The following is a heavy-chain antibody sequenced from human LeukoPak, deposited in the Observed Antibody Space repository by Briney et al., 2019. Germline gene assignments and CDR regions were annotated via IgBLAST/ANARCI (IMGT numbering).Heavy chain of an antibody. CDR1: GFTFSTCA. CDR3: ARGPNSNWSGLDF. D-gene: IGHD6-6*01. J-gene: IGHJ4*02. Sequence: PGGSLRLSCAASGFTFSTCAMSWVRQAPGKGLVWVSRISPTGSTTSYADSVKGRFTVSRDNAKNTLYLQVNNLRAEDTAVYYCARGPNSNWSGLDFWGQGTLLTVSS. CDR2: ISPTGSTT. V-gene: IGHV3-74*01.